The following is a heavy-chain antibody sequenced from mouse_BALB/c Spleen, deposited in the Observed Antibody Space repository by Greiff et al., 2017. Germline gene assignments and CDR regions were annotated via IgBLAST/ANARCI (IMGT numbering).Heavy chain of an antibody. V-gene: IGHV5-9-4*01. CDR2: ISSGGSYT. CDR1: GFTFSSYA. CDR3: ARVDSGPFAY. Sequence: DVMLVESGGGLVKPGGSLKLSCAASGFTFSSYAMSWVRQSPEKRLEWVAEISSGGSYTYYPDTVTGRFTISRDNAKNTLYLEMSSLRSEDTAMYYCARVDSGPFAYWGQGTLVTVSA. D-gene: IGHD3-1*01. J-gene: IGHJ3*01.